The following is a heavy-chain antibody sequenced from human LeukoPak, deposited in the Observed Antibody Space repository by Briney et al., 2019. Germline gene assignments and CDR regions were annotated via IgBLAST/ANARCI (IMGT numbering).Heavy chain of an antibody. CDR3: ARSCSSTSCSFDY. D-gene: IGHD2-2*01. J-gene: IGHJ4*02. CDR2: ISAYNGNT. CDR1: GYTFTSYG. V-gene: IGHV1-18*01. Sequence: ASVKVSCKASGYTFTSYGISWVRQAPGQGLEWMGWISAYNGNTNYAQKLQGRVTMTRDMSTSTVYMELSSLRSEDTAVYYCARSCSSTSCSFDYWGQGTLVTVSS.